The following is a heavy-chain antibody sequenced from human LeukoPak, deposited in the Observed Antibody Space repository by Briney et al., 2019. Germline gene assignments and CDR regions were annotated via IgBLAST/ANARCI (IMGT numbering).Heavy chain of an antibody. V-gene: IGHV3-30*18. J-gene: IGHJ4*02. Sequence: PGGSLRLSCEASGFTFRSYGMHWVRQAPGKGLEWVAVISYDGSNKYYADSVKGRFTISRDNSKNMLYLEVISLTADDTAVYYCAKDDAWLRFGEWSQGTLVTVSS. CDR1: GFTFRSYG. D-gene: IGHD3-10*01. CDR2: ISYDGSNK. CDR3: AKDDAWLRFGE.